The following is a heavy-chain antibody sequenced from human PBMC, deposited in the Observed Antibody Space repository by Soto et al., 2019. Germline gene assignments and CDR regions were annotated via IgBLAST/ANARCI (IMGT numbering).Heavy chain of an antibody. CDR2: IYPGDSDT. CDR1: GYSFTSYW. J-gene: IGHJ5*02. CDR3: AVRNCSGGSCSSWFDP. D-gene: IGHD2-15*01. V-gene: IGHV5-51*01. Sequence: GESLKISCKGSGYSFTSYWIGWVRQMPGKGLEWMGIIYPGDSDTRYSPSFQVQVTISADKSISTAYLQWSSLKASDTAMYYCAVRNCSGGSCSSWFDPWGQGTLVTVSS.